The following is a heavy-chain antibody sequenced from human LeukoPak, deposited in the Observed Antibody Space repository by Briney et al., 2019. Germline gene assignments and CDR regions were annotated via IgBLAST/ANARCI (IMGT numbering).Heavy chain of an antibody. D-gene: IGHD6-13*01. CDR2: IYYSGST. CDR1: GGSVSSGSYY. CDR3: ARAPPSAAGYYYGMDV. J-gene: IGHJ6*02. Sequence: SETLSLTCTVSGGSVSSGSYYWSWIRQPPGKGLEWIGYIYYSGSTKYNPSLKSRVTISVDTSKNQFSLKLTSVTAADTAEYYCARAPPSAAGYYYGMDVWGQGTTVTVSS. V-gene: IGHV4-61*01.